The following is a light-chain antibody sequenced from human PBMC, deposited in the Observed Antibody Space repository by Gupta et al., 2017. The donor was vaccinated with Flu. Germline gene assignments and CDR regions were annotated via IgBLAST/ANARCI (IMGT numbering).Light chain of an antibody. CDR1: SGHSSYA. CDR3: QTWGTGTWV. J-gene: IGLJ3*02. V-gene: IGLV4-69*01. Sequence: LVLTQSPXXSASLGASVKLTCTLSSGHSSYAIAWHQQQPEKGPRYLMKLNSDGSHSKGDGIPDRFSGSSSGAERYLTISSLQSEDEADYYCQTWGTGTWVFGGGTKLTVL. CDR2: LNSDGSH.